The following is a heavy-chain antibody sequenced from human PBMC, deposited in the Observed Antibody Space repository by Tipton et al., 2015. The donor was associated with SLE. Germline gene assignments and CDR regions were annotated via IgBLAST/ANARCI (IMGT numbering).Heavy chain of an antibody. Sequence: TLSLTCTVSGGSISRSSYYGGWIRQPPRKGLEWIGSIYYSGSTYYNPSLKSRITMSVDTSKNQFSLKLSSVTAADTAVYYCARSPLRFLEWFPDAFDILGQGTMVTVSS. CDR1: GGSISRSSYY. J-gene: IGHJ3*02. CDR3: ARSPLRFLEWFPDAFDI. D-gene: IGHD3-3*01. CDR2: IYYSGST. V-gene: IGHV4-39*01.